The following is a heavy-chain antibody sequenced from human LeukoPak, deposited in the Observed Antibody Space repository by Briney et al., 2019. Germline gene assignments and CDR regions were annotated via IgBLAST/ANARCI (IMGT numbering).Heavy chain of an antibody. CDR2: INHSGST. J-gene: IGHJ6*03. Sequence: PSETLSLTCAVYGGSFSGYYWSWIRQPPGKGLEWIGEINHSGSTNYNPSLKSRVTISVDTSKNQFSLKLSSVTAADTAVYYCARQALLWFGELGSYYYYYMDVWGKGTTVTISS. D-gene: IGHD3-10*01. CDR3: ARQALLWFGELGSYYYYYMDV. V-gene: IGHV4-34*01. CDR1: GGSFSGYY.